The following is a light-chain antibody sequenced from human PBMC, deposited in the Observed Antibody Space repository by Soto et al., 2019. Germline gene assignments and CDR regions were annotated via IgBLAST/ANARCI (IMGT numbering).Light chain of an antibody. V-gene: IGKV1-39*01. CDR3: QQSYTQGWT. Sequence: DIQMTQSPSSLSASVGDRVTITCRASQSISSYLNWYQQKPGKAPNLLIYAASSLQSGVPSRFSSSGSGTDFTLTISSLQPEDFATYYCQQSYTQGWTFGQGTKVEIK. CDR2: AAS. CDR1: QSISSY. J-gene: IGKJ1*01.